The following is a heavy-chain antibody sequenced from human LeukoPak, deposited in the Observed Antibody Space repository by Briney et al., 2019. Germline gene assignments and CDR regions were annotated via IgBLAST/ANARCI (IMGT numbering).Heavy chain of an antibody. D-gene: IGHD3-10*01. CDR2: MYSGGST. CDR3: ARGGPGVFAY. Sequence: GGSLRLSCAASGFTFSSYGMHWVRQAPGKGLEWLSVMYSGGSTYYAASVEGRFTISRDNSKNTVYLQMNSLRAEDTAVYFCARGGPGVFAYWGQGTLVTVSS. J-gene: IGHJ4*02. V-gene: IGHV3-NL1*01. CDR1: GFTFSSYG.